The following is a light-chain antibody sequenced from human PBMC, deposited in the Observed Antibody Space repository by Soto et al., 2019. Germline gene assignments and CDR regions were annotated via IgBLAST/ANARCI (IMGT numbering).Light chain of an antibody. J-gene: IGKJ1*01. CDR2: DAS. Sequence: IVLPQSPATLSLSPGERATLSCRASQSVSSYLAWYQQKPGQAPRLLIYDASNRATGIPARFTGSGSGTDFTLTISRLEPEDFAVYYCQQYGSTPTFGQGTKVDNK. CDR1: QSVSSY. CDR3: QQYGSTPT. V-gene: IGKV3-11*01.